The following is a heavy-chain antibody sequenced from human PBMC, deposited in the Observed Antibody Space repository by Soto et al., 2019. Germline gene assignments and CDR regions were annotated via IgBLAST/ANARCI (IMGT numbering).Heavy chain of an antibody. D-gene: IGHD2-15*01. CDR3: ASLVPHGYCSGGSCYFADF. J-gene: IGHJ4*02. V-gene: IGHV4-34*01. Sequence: SETLSLTCAVYGGSFSGYYWGWIRQPPGKGLEWIGEINHSGSTNYNPSLKSRVTISVDTSKNQFSLKLSSVTAADTAVYYCASLVPHGYCSGGSCYFADFWGLGTLVTVSS. CDR2: INHSGST. CDR1: GGSFSGYY.